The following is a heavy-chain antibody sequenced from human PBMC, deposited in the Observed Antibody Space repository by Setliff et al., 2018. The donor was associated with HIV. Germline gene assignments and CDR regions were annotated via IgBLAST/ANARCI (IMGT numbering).Heavy chain of an antibody. J-gene: IGHJ6*03. CDR1: GFTFSKNS. D-gene: IGHD3-9*01. CDR3: VRTYYDILTGYGGFYYMDV. Sequence: PGGSLRLSCAASGFTFSKNSMNWVRQAPGKGLEWISYISSSSSTLYYADSVKGRFTISRDNAKNSLYLQMNSLRAEDTAVYYCVRTYYDILTGYGGFYYMDVWGKGTTVTVSS. CDR2: ISSSSSTL. V-gene: IGHV3-48*01.